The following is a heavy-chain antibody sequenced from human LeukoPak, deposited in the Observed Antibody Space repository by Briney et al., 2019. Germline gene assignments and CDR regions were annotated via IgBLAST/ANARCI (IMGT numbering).Heavy chain of an antibody. J-gene: IGHJ5*02. CDR1: GYTFTSYG. CDR2: INPNSGGT. CDR3: ARGRDSSSFNDHNCFDR. Sequence: ASVRVSCKASGYTFTSYGMSWVRQAPGEGGEGMGWINPNSGGTNYAQKFQGRVTMTRDTSISTAYMELSRLRSDDTAVYYCARGRDSSSFNDHNCFDRWGQGTLVTVSS. V-gene: IGHV1-2*02. D-gene: IGHD6-13*01.